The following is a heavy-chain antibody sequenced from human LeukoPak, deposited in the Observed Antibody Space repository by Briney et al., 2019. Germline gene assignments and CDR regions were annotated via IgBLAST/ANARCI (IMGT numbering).Heavy chain of an antibody. CDR2: IWYDGSNK. CDR3: ARDPSTSSYYFEY. V-gene: IGHV3-33*01. CDR1: GFTFSNYG. J-gene: IGHJ4*02. D-gene: IGHD2-2*01. Sequence: GGSLRLSCAASGFTFSNYGMHWVRQAPGKGLEWVAVIWYDGSNKYYGDSVKGRFTISRDNSKNTLYLQMNSLRAEDTAVYYCARDPSTSSYYFEYWGQGTLVAVSA.